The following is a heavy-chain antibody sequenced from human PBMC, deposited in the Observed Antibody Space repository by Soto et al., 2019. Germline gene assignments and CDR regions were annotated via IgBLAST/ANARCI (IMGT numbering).Heavy chain of an antibody. D-gene: IGHD3-3*01. CDR3: ASSRAYYDFWSGFFDI. CDR1: GGSVNSGSYY. V-gene: IGHV4-61*01. Sequence: SETLSLTCTVSGGSVNSGSYYWSWVRQPPGKGLQWIGYIYSSGSTNYNPSLKSRVTISLDTSKNQFSLKLSSVTAADTAVYYCASSRAYYDFWSGFFDIWGQGTMVT. CDR2: IYSSGST. J-gene: IGHJ3*02.